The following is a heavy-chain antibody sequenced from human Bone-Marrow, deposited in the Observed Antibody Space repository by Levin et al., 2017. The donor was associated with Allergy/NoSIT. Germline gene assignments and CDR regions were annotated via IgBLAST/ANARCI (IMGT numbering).Heavy chain of an antibody. J-gene: IGHJ4*02. CDR1: GFTFHSFT. V-gene: IGHV3-23*01. D-gene: IGHD3-16*01. Sequence: PGGSLRLSCAASGFTFHSFTMTWVRQVPGKGLEWLADISGSGGRTYYADSVKGRFTISRENPRNTLHLQLNSLRGDDTAVYYCEKDLGADGDDHVLTGLFDYWGQGTLVTVSS. CDR2: ISGSGGRT. CDR3: EKDLGADGDDHVLTGLFDY.